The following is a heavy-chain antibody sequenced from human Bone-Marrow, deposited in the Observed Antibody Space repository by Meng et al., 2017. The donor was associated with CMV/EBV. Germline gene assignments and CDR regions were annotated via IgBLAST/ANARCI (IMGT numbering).Heavy chain of an antibody. D-gene: IGHD2-2*01. CDR3: ARDPSRYCSSTSCYRFYFDY. V-gene: IGHV4-34*01. Sequence: SEPLSLTCAVYGGSFSGYYWSWIRQPPGKGLEWIGEINHSGSTNYNPSLKSRVTISVDTSKNQFSLKLSSVTAADTAVYYCARDPSRYCSSTSCYRFYFDYWGQGTLVTVSS. CDR2: INHSGST. CDR1: GGSFSGYY. J-gene: IGHJ4*02.